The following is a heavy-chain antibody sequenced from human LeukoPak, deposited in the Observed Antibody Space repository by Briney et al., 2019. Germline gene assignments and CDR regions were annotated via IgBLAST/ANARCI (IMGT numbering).Heavy chain of an antibody. Sequence: GASVKVSCKASGYTFTSYYMHWVRQAPGQGLEWMGWISAYNGNTNYAQKLQGRVTMTTDTSTSTAYMELRSLRSDDTAVYYCAGGGGRGSGYYFDYWGQGTLVTVSS. CDR1: GYTFTSYY. V-gene: IGHV1-18*04. D-gene: IGHD3-22*01. J-gene: IGHJ4*02. CDR3: AGGGGRGSGYYFDY. CDR2: ISAYNGNT.